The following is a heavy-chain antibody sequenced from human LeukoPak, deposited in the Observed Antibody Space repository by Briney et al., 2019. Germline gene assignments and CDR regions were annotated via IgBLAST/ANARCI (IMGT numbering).Heavy chain of an antibody. D-gene: IGHD2-15*01. J-gene: IGHJ6*03. V-gene: IGHV1-24*01. Sequence: ASVKVSCKVSGYTLTELSMHWVRQAPGKGLEWMGGFDPEDGETIYAQKFQGRVTMTEDTSTDTAYMELSSLRSEDTAVYYCARAGRLEKDYYYYYMDVWGKGTTVTVSS. CDR1: GYTLTELS. CDR2: FDPEDGET. CDR3: ARAGRLEKDYYYYYMDV.